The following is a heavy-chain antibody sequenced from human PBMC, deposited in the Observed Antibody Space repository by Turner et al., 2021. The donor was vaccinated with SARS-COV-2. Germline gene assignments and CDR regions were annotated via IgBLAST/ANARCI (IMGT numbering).Heavy chain of an antibody. Sequence: QLQPQESGPGLVKPSETLSSTATASAGSISSSSHYWGWLREPPGKGLEWIGSIYYSESTYYNPSLKSRVTISVNTSKNQFSLKLSAVTAADTAVYYCATSTVAGTELNYYGMDVWGQGTTVTVSS. CDR2: IYYSEST. CDR3: ATSTVAGTELNYYGMDV. J-gene: IGHJ6*02. CDR1: AGSISSSSHY. D-gene: IGHD6-13*01. V-gene: IGHV4-39*01.